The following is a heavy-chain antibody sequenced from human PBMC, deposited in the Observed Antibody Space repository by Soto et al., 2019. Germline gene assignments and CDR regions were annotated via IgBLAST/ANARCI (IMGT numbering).Heavy chain of an antibody. CDR1: GVSVSSRGFY. CDR2: IAFSGTT. D-gene: IGHD1-20*01. CDR3: ARDYITHPNYHFDY. Sequence: QVHLQESGPGLVKPSETLSLLCTVSGVSVSSRGFYWSWIRQSPERGLEWIGYIAFSGTTNYNPSLKSRVTLSVDTSNNQFSLRLSSVTAADTDVYFCARDYITHPNYHFDYWGQGTRVTVSS. J-gene: IGHJ4*02. V-gene: IGHV4-61*08.